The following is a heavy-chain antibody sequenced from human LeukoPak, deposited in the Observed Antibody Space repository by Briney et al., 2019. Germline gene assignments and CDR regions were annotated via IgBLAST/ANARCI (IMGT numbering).Heavy chain of an antibody. V-gene: IGHV3-21*01. CDR1: GFTFSSYS. Sequence: GGSLRLSCAASGFTFSSYSMNWVRQAPGKGLEWVSSISSSSSYIYYADSVKGRSTISRDNAKNSLYLQMNSLRAEDTAVYYCARPSVSQDYFDYWGQGTLVTVSS. CDR2: ISSSSSYI. J-gene: IGHJ4*02. CDR3: ARPSVSQDYFDY.